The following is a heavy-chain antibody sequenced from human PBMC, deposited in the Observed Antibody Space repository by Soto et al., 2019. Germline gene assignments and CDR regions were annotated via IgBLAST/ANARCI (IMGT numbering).Heavy chain of an antibody. J-gene: IGHJ5*02. CDR1: EFIFNNFA. D-gene: IGHD2-21*02. V-gene: IGHV3-30*04. CDR2: ISYDGRHK. Sequence: GGSLRLSCAASEFIFNNFAMNWVRQAPGKXLEWVASISYDGRHKSYADSVQGRFTISRDDSKNTVYLQMSALRTEDTTTYYCARSKRRYCGSDCYMFDLWGQGNLVTVFS. CDR3: ARSKRRYCGSDCYMFDL.